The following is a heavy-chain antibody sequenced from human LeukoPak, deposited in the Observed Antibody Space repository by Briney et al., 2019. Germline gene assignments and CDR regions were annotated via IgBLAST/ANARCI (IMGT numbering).Heavy chain of an antibody. D-gene: IGHD3-22*01. Sequence: PGGSLRLSCAASGFTFSAFGMNWVRQAPGRGLEWVSSISSSSTYMYYGDSLKGRFTVSRDNAKNSLYLQMNSLRAEDTAVYFCARKLSYSSAYYFDYWGQGALVTVSS. V-gene: IGHV3-21*01. CDR2: ISSSSTYM. CDR3: ARKLSYSSAYYFDY. CDR1: GFTFSAFG. J-gene: IGHJ4*02.